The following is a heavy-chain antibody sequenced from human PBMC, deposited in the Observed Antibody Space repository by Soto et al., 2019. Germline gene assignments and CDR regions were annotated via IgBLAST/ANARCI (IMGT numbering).Heavy chain of an antibody. CDR1: GGTFSSYA. CDR2: VIPIFGTA. CDR3: ARATSDSGSYYLPAYYFDY. D-gene: IGHD1-26*01. V-gene: IGHV1-69*06. J-gene: IGHJ4*01. Sequence: SVKFSCKASGGTFSSYAISWVRQAPGQGLEWMGGVIPIFGTANYAQKFQGRVTITADKSTSTAYMELSSLRSEDTAVYYRARATSDSGSYYLPAYYFDYWG.